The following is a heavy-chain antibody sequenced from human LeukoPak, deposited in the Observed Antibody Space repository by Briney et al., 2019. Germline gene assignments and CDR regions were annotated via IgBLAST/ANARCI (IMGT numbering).Heavy chain of an antibody. CDR2: IRYDGSNK. V-gene: IGHV3-30*02. Sequence: PGGSLRLSCAASGFTFSSYGMHWVRQAPGKGLEWVAFIRYDGSNKYYADSVKGRFTISRDNSKNTLYLQMNSLRAEDTAVYYCAKDPTFLDLGYCSSTSCYHHYSDYWGQGTLVTVSS. J-gene: IGHJ4*02. D-gene: IGHD2-2*01. CDR3: AKDPTFLDLGYCSSTSCYHHYSDY. CDR1: GFTFSSYG.